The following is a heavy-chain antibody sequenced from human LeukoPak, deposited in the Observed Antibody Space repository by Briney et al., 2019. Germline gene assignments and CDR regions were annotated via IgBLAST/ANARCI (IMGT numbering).Heavy chain of an antibody. J-gene: IGHJ3*02. CDR3: ARGGGYVLRYFDWYLDAFDI. V-gene: IGHV1-69*13. CDR2: IIPIFGTA. CDR1: GGTFSSYA. Sequence: ASVKVSCKASGGTFSSYAISWVRQAPGQGLEWMGGIIPIFGTANYAQKFQGRVTITADESTSTAYMELSSLRSEDTAVYYCARGGGYVLRYFDWYLDAFDIWGQGTMVTVSS. D-gene: IGHD3-9*01.